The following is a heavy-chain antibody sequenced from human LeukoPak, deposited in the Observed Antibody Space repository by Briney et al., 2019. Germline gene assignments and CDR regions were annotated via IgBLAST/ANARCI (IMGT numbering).Heavy chain of an antibody. Sequence: GRSLRLSCAASGFTFDDYAMHWVRQAPGKGLEWVSGISWNSGSIGYADSVKGRFTISRDNAKNSLYLQMNSLSAEDTALYYCAKDRTIFGVVITDGGAFDIWGQGTMVTVSS. V-gene: IGHV3-9*01. D-gene: IGHD3-3*01. J-gene: IGHJ3*02. CDR2: ISWNSGSI. CDR1: GFTFDDYA. CDR3: AKDRTIFGVVITDGGAFDI.